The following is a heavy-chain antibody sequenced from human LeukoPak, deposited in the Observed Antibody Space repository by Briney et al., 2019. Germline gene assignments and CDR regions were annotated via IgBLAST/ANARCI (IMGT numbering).Heavy chain of an antibody. D-gene: IGHD6-13*01. Sequence: GGSLRLSCAASGFTFSFSGMYWVRQAPGKGLEWVAFISDDGSRKYCADSVKGRFTISRDNSKNTLFLQMNSLRTGDTAVYYCAKDRSTTWSFDYWGQGTLVTVSS. CDR1: GFTFSFSG. J-gene: IGHJ4*02. CDR3: AKDRSTTWSFDY. V-gene: IGHV3-30*18. CDR2: ISDDGSRK.